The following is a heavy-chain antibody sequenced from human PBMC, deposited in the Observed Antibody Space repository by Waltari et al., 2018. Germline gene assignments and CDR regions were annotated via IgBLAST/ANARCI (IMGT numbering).Heavy chain of an antibody. Sequence: QVQLQESGPGLVQPSGTLSLTCAVSGGSIRGHNWGSWVRELPGKRQEWIGEISHSWCSNNNPTLKSRVTITMDKSKNQLSLKLNAVTAADTAVYYCANSKGWVDAWGQGTLGTASS. CDR1: GGSIRGHNW. J-gene: IGHJ5*02. CDR3: ANSKGWVDA. V-gene: IGHV4-4*02. CDR2: ISHSWCS.